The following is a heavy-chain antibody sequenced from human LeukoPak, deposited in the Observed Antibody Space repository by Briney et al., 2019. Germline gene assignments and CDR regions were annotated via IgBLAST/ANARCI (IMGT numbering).Heavy chain of an antibody. CDR1: GGSISSGDYY. CDR2: IYYSGST. V-gene: IGHV4-30-4*01. J-gene: IGHJ4*02. Sequence: SETLSLTCTVSGGSISSGDYYWSWIRQPPGEGLEWIGYIYYSGSTYYNPSLKSRVTISVDTSKNQFSLKLSSVTAADTAVYYCASFDYGDYLYYFDYWGQGTLVTVSS. CDR3: ASFDYGDYLYYFDY. D-gene: IGHD4-17*01.